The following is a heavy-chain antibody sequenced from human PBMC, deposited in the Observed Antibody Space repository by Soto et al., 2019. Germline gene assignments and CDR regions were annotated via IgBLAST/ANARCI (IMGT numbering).Heavy chain of an antibody. CDR1: GFTFSTDD. Sequence: EVQLVESGGGLVQPGGSLRLSCAASGFTFSTDDMHWVRQATGKGLEWVAAISTTGGTHYPDSVKCRFTISRDNAKNSLYLQMNSLRAGDTAVYYCARGRTRSSCYDYWGQGTLVTVSP. V-gene: IGHV3-13*01. CDR3: ARGRTRSSCYDY. D-gene: IGHD2-15*01. CDR2: ISTTGGT. J-gene: IGHJ4*02.